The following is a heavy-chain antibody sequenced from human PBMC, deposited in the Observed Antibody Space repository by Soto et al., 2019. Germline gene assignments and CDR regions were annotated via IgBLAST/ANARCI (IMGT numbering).Heavy chain of an antibody. CDR3: AKDFLWWGSCPAPGASEY. CDR1: GFTFSSYA. CDR2: ISYDGSNK. Sequence: QVQLVESGGGVVQPGKSLRLSCAASGFTFSSYAIHWVRQAPGKGLEWLAVISYDGSNKNYADSVKGRFTISRDNSNHTVYLQMQSLRAQDTAGYYCAKDFLWWGSCPAPGASEYWGQGTLVIVST. J-gene: IGHJ4*02. V-gene: IGHV3-30*18. D-gene: IGHD3-16*01.